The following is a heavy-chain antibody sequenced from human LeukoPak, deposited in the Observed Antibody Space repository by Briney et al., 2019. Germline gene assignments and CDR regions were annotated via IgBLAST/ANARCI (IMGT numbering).Heavy chain of an antibody. Sequence: GGSLRLSCAASGFTFSSYSMNWVRQAPGKGLEWVSSISSSSSYIYYADSVKGRFTISRDNAKNSLYLQMNSLRAEDTAVYYCARFPSAAARPGGLDYWGQGTLVTVSS. CDR3: ARFPSAAARPGGLDY. V-gene: IGHV3-21*01. CDR2: ISSSSSYI. J-gene: IGHJ4*02. D-gene: IGHD6-6*01. CDR1: GFTFSSYS.